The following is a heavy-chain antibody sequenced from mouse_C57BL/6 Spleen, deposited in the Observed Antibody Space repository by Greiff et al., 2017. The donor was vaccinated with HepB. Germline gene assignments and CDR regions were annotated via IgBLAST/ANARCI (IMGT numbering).Heavy chain of an antibody. J-gene: IGHJ4*01. V-gene: IGHV1-81*01. CDR1: GYTFTSYG. CDR3: ARYDYDGGGDYAMEY. CDR2: IYPRSGNT. Sequence: VQLQQSGAELARPGASVKLSCKASGYTFTSYGISWVKQRTGQGLEWIGEIYPRSGNTYYNEKFKGKATLTADKSSSTAYMELRSLTSEDSAVYFCARYDYDGGGDYAMEYWGEETSVTVSS. D-gene: IGHD2-4*01.